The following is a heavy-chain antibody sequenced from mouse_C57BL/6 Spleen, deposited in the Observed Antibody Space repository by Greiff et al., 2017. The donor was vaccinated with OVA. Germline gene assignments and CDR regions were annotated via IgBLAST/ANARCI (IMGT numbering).Heavy chain of an antibody. V-gene: IGHV14-3*01. CDR3: AKEYYFDY. Sequence: VQLQQSVAELVRPGASVKLSCTASGFNIKNTYMHGVKQRPEQGLEWIGRIDPANGNTKYAPKFQGKATITADTSSNTAYLQLSSLTSEDTAIYYCAKEYYFDYWGQGTTLTVSS. CDR1: GFNIKNTY. J-gene: IGHJ2*01. CDR2: IDPANGNT.